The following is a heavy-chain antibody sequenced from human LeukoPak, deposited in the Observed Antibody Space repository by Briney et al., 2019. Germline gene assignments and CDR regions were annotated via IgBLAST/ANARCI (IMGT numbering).Heavy chain of an antibody. J-gene: IGHJ4*02. D-gene: IGHD6-19*01. CDR3: ARDGQWLVDY. V-gene: IGHV1-2*02. CDR1: GYTFSNYD. CDR2: INPNSGGT. Sequence: ASVKVSCKASGYTFSNYDINWVRQAPGQGLEWMGWINPNSGGTNYAQKFQGRVTMTRDTSISTAYMELSRLRSDDTAVYYCARDGQWLVDYWGQGTLVTVSS.